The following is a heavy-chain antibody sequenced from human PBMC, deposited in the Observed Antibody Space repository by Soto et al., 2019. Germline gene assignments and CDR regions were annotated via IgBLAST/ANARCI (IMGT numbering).Heavy chain of an antibody. CDR3: ARGQTGDMGGY. V-gene: IGHV3-30*04. CDR1: GFTFSSYA. Sequence: GGSLRLSCAASGFTFSSYAMHWVRQAPGKGLEWVAVISYDGSNKYYADSVKGRFTISRDNSKNTLYLQMNSLRAEDTAVYYCARGQTGDMGGYWGQGTLVTVSS. D-gene: IGHD7-27*01. CDR2: ISYDGSNK. J-gene: IGHJ4*02.